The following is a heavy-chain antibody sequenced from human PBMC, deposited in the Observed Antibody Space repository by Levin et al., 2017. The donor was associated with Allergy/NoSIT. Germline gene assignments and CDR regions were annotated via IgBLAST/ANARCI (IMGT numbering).Heavy chain of an antibody. J-gene: IGHJ5*02. CDR3: ARRTWQYYGRSGYPLFDP. CDR1: GFSLSTSGVG. V-gene: IGHV2-5*02. D-gene: IGHD3-22*01. Sequence: PSQTLSLTCTFSGFSLSTSGVGVGWFRQPPGKALEWLALIYWDDAERYSPSLQSRLTIAKDTSKKQVVLTMTNVDPADTATYYCARRTWQYYGRSGYPLFDPWGQGTLVTVSS. CDR2: IYWDDAE.